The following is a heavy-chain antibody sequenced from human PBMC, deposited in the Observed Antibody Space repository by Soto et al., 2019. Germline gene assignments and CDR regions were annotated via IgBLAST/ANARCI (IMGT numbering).Heavy chain of an antibody. CDR1: GFSFGSYS. D-gene: IGHD2-2*01. V-gene: IGHV3-48*02. CDR2: ISGRGTTT. J-gene: IGHJ6*02. Sequence: PRESLRLSCEVSGFSFGSYSMNWVRQAPEKGMEWVSFISGRGTTTYNADSGKARFTVNRDNAKNSLSLEVNSLRDEDTAVYYCARLGVCSSATCKYYFYYYGMDVWGQGTTVTVSS. CDR3: ARLGVCSSATCKYYFYYYGMDV.